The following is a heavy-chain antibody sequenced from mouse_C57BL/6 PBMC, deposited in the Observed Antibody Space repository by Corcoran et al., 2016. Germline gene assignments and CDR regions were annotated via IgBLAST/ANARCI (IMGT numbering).Heavy chain of an antibody. V-gene: IGHV9-3*01. CDR1: GYTFTTYG. CDR2: INTYSGVP. J-gene: IGHJ2*01. Sequence: QIQLVQSGPELKKPGETVKISCKASGYTFTTYGMSWVKQAPGKGLKWMGWINTYSGVPTYADDFKGRFAFSLETSASTAYLQINNLKNEDTATYFCARQFRPYYFDYWGQGTTLTVSS. CDR3: ARQFRPYYFDY. D-gene: IGHD3-2*02.